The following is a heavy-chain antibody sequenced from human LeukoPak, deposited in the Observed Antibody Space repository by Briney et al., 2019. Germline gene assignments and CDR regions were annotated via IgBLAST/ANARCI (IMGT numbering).Heavy chain of an antibody. J-gene: IGHJ5*02. CDR1: GFTFSAYW. D-gene: IGHD4-17*01. Sequence: GGSLRLSCAASGFTFSAYWMSWVRQAPGKGLEWVASIKQDGSEKYYVDSVKGRFTISRDNAKNSLYLQMNSLRAEDTALYYCARAPGEGWFDPWGQGTLVTVSS. V-gene: IGHV3-7*01. CDR2: IKQDGSEK. CDR3: ARAPGEGWFDP.